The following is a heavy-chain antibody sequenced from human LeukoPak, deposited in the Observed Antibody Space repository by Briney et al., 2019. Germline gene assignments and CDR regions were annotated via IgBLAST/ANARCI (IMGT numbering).Heavy chain of an antibody. V-gene: IGHV4-34*01. J-gene: IGHJ4*02. CDR1: GGSFSGYY. Sequence: PSETLSLTCAVYGGSFSGYYWSWIRQPPGKGLEWIGEINHSGSTNYNPSLKSRVTISVDTSKNQFSLKLSSVTAADTAVYYCARGEYYSDSSGYYYGCWGQGTLVTVSS. CDR2: INHSGST. D-gene: IGHD3-22*01. CDR3: ARGEYYSDSSGYYYGC.